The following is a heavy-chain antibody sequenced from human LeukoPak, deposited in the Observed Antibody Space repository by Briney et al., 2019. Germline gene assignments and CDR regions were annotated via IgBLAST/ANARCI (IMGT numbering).Heavy chain of an antibody. Sequence: GGSLRLSCAASGFTFSSYEMNWVRQAPGRGLEWVSFISSGGGTIYYADSVKGRFTISRDNAKNSLYLQMNSLRAEDTAVFYCARGQWPDYWGQGTLLIVSS. V-gene: IGHV3-48*03. J-gene: IGHJ4*02. D-gene: IGHD6-19*01. CDR3: ARGQWPDY. CDR2: ISSGGGTI. CDR1: GFTFSSYE.